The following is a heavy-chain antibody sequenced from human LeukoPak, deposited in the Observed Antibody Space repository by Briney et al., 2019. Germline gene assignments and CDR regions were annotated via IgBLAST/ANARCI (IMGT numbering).Heavy chain of an antibody. Sequence: SETLSLTCTVSGYSISSGYYWGWIRQPPGKGLEWIGSIYHSGSTYYNPSLKSRVTISVDTSKNQFSLKLSSVTAADTAVYYCASAGQRVGYSSSWYVVEPTANTNWFDPWGQGTLVTVSS. CDR1: GYSISSGYY. V-gene: IGHV4-38-2*02. J-gene: IGHJ5*02. CDR2: IYHSGST. D-gene: IGHD6-13*01. CDR3: ASAGQRVGYSSSWYVVEPTANTNWFDP.